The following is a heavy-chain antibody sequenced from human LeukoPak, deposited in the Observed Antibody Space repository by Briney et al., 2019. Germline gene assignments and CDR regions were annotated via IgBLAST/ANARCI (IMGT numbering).Heavy chain of an antibody. V-gene: IGHV3-53*01. CDR2: IYSGGST. CDR1: GFTVSSNY. Sequence: GGSLRLSCAASGFTVSSNYMSWVRQAPGKGLEWVSVIYSGGSTYYADSVKGRFTISRDNSKNTLYLQMNSLRAEDTAVYYCALSGWSTPYYFDYWGQGTLATVSS. CDR3: ALSGWSTPYYFDY. J-gene: IGHJ4*02. D-gene: IGHD6-19*01.